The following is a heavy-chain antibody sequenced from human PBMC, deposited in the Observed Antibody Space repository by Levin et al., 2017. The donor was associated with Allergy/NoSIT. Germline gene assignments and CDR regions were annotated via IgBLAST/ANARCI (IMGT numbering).Heavy chain of an antibody. V-gene: IGHV3-30-3*01. CDR1: GFTFSNYA. Sequence: GGSLRLSCAASGFTFSNYAMHWVRQAPGKGLEWLSIISYDGSNKYNADSVKGRFTISRDNSNNTLYLQMSSLRPEHTAVYYCPRVPRGGSGRYWFFGGGSTDYGCQGSRDTVSA. CDR3: PRVPRGGSGRYWFFGGGSTDY. D-gene: IGHD3-10*01. J-gene: IGHJ4*02. CDR2: ISYDGSNK.